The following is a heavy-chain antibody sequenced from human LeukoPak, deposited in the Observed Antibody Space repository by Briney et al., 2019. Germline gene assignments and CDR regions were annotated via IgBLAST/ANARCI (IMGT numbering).Heavy chain of an antibody. V-gene: IGHV1-8*01. CDR1: GYTFTSYD. CDR2: MNPNSGNT. CDR3: AYLGASSSWYNYYGMDV. Sequence: ASVKVSCKASGYTFTSYDINWVRQATGQRLEWMGWMNPNSGNTGYAQKFQGRVTMTRSTSISTAYMELSSLRSEDTAVYYCAYLGASSSWYNYYGMDVWGQGTTVTVSS. D-gene: IGHD6-13*01. J-gene: IGHJ6*02.